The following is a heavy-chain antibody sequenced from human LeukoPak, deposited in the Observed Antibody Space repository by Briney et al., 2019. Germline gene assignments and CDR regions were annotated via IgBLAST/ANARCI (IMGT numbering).Heavy chain of an antibody. V-gene: IGHV3-74*01. CDR1: GFTFSSYW. Sequence: PGGSLRLSGAVSGFTFSSYWMHWVRQAPGKGLEWVSHIATDGGTGYADSVKGRFTISRDNAKSTLYLQMNSLRDEDTAVYYCVCVGLLRAAKEGPWGQGTLVTVSS. J-gene: IGHJ5*02. D-gene: IGHD2-15*01. CDR2: IATDGGT. CDR3: VCVGLLRAAKEGP.